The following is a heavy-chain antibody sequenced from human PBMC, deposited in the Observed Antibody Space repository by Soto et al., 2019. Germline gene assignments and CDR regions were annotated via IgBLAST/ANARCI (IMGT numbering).Heavy chain of an antibody. Sequence: QVQLQESGPGLVKPSGTLSLTCTVSGGSISSDYWNWIRQPPGKGLEWIGYIHSGSTTYSASLRSRVTRSVDTSKNQFTPKLSAVTAADTAVYFGARHDGSRSTDYWGQGTLVTVSS. CDR1: GGSISSDY. CDR2: IHSGST. D-gene: IGHD3-10*01. CDR3: ARHDGSRSTDY. J-gene: IGHJ4*02. V-gene: IGHV4-59*08.